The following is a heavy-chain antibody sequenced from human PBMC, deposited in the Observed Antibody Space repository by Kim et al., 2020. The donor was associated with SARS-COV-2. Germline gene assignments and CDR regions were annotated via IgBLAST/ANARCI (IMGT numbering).Heavy chain of an antibody. V-gene: IGHV4-59*01. J-gene: IGHJ6*01. CDR2: IYYSGST. CDR3: ARTNMYYDILTGWSYYGM. CDR1: GGSISSYY. D-gene: IGHD3-9*01. Sequence: SETLSLTCTVSGGSISSYYWSWIRQPPGKGLEWIGYIYYSGSTNYNPSLKSRVTISVDTSKNQLSLKLSSVTAANTAVYYCARTNMYYDILTGWSYYGM.